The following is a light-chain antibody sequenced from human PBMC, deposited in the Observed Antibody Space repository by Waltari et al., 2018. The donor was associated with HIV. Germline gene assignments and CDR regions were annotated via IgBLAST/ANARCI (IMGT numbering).Light chain of an antibody. CDR3: QQYNNWPRT. CDR1: QSVSSN. V-gene: IGKV3-15*01. J-gene: IGKJ2*01. Sequence: EIVMTQSPVTLSVSPGERATLSCRASQSVSSNLAWYQQKPGQAPRHLIYGASTRATGIPARFSGSGSWTEFTLTISSLQSEDFAVYYCQQYNNWPRTFGQGTKLEIK. CDR2: GAS.